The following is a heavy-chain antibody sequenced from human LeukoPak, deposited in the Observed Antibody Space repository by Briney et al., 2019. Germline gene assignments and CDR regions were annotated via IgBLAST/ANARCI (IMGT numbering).Heavy chain of an antibody. CDR3: AREPYYYDSSGYSLIDY. J-gene: IGHJ4*02. D-gene: IGHD3-22*01. CDR1: GGSISSSNW. Sequence: SETLSLTCAVSGGSISSSNWWSWVRQPPGKGLEWIGEIYHSGSTNYNPSLKSRVTISVDKSKNQFSLKLSSVTAADTAVYYCAREPYYYDSSGYSLIDYWGQGTLVTVSS. CDR2: IYHSGST. V-gene: IGHV4-4*02.